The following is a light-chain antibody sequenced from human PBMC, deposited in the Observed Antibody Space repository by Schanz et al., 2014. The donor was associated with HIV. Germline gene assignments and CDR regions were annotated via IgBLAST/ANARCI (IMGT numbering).Light chain of an antibody. J-gene: IGLJ2*01. V-gene: IGLV1-44*01. CDR3: SSHAGSDNFGI. CDR1: SSNIGSNA. CDR2: ADI. Sequence: QSVLTQPPSASGTPGQRVTISCSGGSSNIGSNAVSWYQQLPGTAPKLLIQADIQRPSGVPDRFSGSKSGTSASLAISGLQAEDEADYYCSSHAGSDNFGIFGGGTKLTVL.